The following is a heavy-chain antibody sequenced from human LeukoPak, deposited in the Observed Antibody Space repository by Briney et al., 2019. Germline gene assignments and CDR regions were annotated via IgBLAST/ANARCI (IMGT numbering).Heavy chain of an antibody. CDR3: ARGAYGDYHAFDY. J-gene: IGHJ4*02. CDR2: INSDGSIT. CDR1: GFTFSSYW. V-gene: IGHV3-74*01. D-gene: IGHD4-17*01. Sequence: GGSLRLSCAASGFTFSSYWMHWVRQVPGKGLVWVSRINSDGSITSYADYVKGRFTISRDNAKNTLYLQMNSLAVEDTAVYYCARGAYGDYHAFDYWGQGSLVTVSS.